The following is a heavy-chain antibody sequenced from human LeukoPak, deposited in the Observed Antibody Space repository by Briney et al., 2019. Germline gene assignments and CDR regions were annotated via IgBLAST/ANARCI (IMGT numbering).Heavy chain of an antibody. CDR2: ISYDGTCK. Sequence: GGSLRLSCAASGFTFSSYGMHWVRQAPGKGLEWVAVISYDGTCKYYADSVKGRFTISRDNSKNTLYLQMNSLRAEDTAVYYCAKDGLTYCSGDCPDEYFQHWGQGTLVTVSS. J-gene: IGHJ1*01. CDR1: GFTFSSYG. D-gene: IGHD2-21*02. CDR3: AKDGLTYCSGDCPDEYFQH. V-gene: IGHV3-30*18.